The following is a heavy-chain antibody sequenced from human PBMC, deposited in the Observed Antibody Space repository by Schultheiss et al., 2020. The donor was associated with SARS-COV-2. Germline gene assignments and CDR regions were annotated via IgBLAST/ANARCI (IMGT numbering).Heavy chain of an antibody. V-gene: IGHV2-5*02. CDR3: ARISGELLPQGTDAFDI. D-gene: IGHD1-26*01. CDR1: GFSLSTSGVG. CDR2: IYWDDDK. Sequence: SGPTLVKPTQTLTLTCTFSGFSLSTSGVGVGWIRQPPGKALEWLALIYWDDDKRYSPSLKRRLTITKDTSKNQVVLTMTNMDPVDTATYYCARISGELLPQGTDAFDIWGQGTMVTVSS. J-gene: IGHJ3*02.